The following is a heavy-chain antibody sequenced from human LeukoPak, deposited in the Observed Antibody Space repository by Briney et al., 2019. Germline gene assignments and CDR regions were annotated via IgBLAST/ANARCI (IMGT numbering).Heavy chain of an antibody. V-gene: IGHV1-2*02. CDR1: GYIFSDYY. D-gene: IGHD6-13*01. CDR2: INPKSGGT. CDR3: ARGARGGICDSSSCYSLDY. J-gene: IGHJ4*02. Sequence: VASVKVSCKASGYIFSDYYMHWLRQAPGQGPEWMGWINPKSGGTSSAQNFQGRVIVTRDTTTGTVYLELSGLAHDDTAVYFCARGARGGICDSSSCYSLDYWGQGTLVTVSS.